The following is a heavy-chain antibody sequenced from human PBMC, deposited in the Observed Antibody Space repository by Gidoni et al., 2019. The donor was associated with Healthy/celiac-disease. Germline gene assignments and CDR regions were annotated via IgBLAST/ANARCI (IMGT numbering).Heavy chain of an antibody. V-gene: IGHV4-4*09. Sequence: GGTNYNPSLKSRVTISVDTSKNQFSLKLSSVTAADTAVYYCARFDWLLYGLDYWGQGTLVTVSS. CDR2: GGT. CDR3: ARFDWLLYGLDY. D-gene: IGHD3-9*01. J-gene: IGHJ4*02.